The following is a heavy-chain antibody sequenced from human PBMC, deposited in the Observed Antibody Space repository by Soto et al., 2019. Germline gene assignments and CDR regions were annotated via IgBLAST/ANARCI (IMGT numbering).Heavy chain of an antibody. CDR2: VNQDGSEN. CDR1: GLTFSSYW. D-gene: IGHD3-10*01. J-gene: IGHJ5*02. V-gene: IGHV3-7*01. Sequence: EVQLVESGGGLVQPGGSLRLSCAASGLTFSSYWMSWVRQAPGKGLEWVANVNQDGSENYYVDSVKGRFTISRDNSKKALFLQMNSLRAEDTAVYYCARYIGNPKGRFDPWGQGTLVTVSS. CDR3: ARYIGNPKGRFDP.